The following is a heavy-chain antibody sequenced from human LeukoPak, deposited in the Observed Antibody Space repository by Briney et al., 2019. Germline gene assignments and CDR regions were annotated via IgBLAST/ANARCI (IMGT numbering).Heavy chain of an antibody. CDR1: GFAVRSNY. D-gene: IGHD1-26*01. V-gene: IGHV3-66*01. CDR3: ARARDRWEVRGVFGD. CDR2: LYSAGNT. Sequence: PGGSLRLSCAASGFAVRSNYMSRVRQAPGKGLEWVSVLYSAGNTYYPDSVKGRFIISRDNSKNTLYLQMNSLRDEDTAVYYCARARDRWEVRGVFGDWGQGTLVTVSS. J-gene: IGHJ4*02.